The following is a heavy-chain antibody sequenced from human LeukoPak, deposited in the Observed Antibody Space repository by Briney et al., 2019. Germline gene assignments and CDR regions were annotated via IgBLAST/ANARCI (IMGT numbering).Heavy chain of an antibody. Sequence: SETLSLTCAVYGGSFSGYYWSWIRQPPGKGLEWIGEINHSGSTNYNPSLKSRVTISVDTSKNQFSLKLSSVTAADTAVYYCAGMGDGYLSFDYWGQGTLVTVSS. V-gene: IGHV4-34*01. D-gene: IGHD3-16*01. CDR1: GGSFSGYY. CDR3: AGMGDGYLSFDY. CDR2: INHSGST. J-gene: IGHJ4*02.